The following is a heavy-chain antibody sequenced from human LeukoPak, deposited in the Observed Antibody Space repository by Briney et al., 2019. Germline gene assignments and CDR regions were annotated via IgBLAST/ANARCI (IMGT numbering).Heavy chain of an antibody. V-gene: IGHV3-66*01. Sequence: RGSLRLSCAVSGFTVSSNYMSWVRQAPGTGLEWVSVIYSGGSTDYADSVKGRFTISRDNSKNTLYLQMNSLRAEDTAIYYCARDLNNGSYHWFDPWGQGTLVTVSS. CDR3: ARDLNNGSYHWFDP. D-gene: IGHD1-26*01. CDR1: GFTVSSNY. CDR2: IYSGGST. J-gene: IGHJ5*02.